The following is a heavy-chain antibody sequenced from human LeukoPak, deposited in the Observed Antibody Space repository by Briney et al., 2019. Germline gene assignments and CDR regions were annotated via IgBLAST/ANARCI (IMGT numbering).Heavy chain of an antibody. CDR3: ARDRLSPPGRYTYGYGALDY. D-gene: IGHD5-18*01. J-gene: IGHJ4*02. V-gene: IGHV1-2*02. CDR2: INPISGGT. CDR1: GYTFTGYY. Sequence: SVKVSCKASGYTFTGYYVHWVRQAPGQGLEWMGWINPISGGTSYAQKFQGRVTMTRDTSISTAYMELTGLRSGDTAVYYCARDRLSPPGRYTYGYGALDYWGQGTLVTVSS.